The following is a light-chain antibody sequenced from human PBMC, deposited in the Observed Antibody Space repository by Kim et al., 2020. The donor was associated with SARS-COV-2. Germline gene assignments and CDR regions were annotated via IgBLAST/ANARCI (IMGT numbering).Light chain of an antibody. V-gene: IGKV3-15*01. CDR3: QQYDDWPPWT. CDR2: DAS. Sequence: PPGDTDTLSCMASHSVSSKVAWYQQTAGQAPRLLIYDASTRATGIPVRFSGSGSGTDFTLTISSLQSEDLAVYHCQQYDDWPPWTFGQGTKVDIK. CDR1: HSVSSK. J-gene: IGKJ1*01.